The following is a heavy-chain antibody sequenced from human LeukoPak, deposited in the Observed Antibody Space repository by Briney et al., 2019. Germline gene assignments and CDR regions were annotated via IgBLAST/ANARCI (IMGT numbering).Heavy chain of an antibody. J-gene: IGHJ6*02. V-gene: IGHV3-23*01. D-gene: IGHD5-18*01. Sequence: PGGSLRLSCAASGFTFSSYAMSWVRQAPGKGLEWVSAISGSGGSTYYADSVKGRFTISRDNSKNTLYLQMNSLRAEDTAVYYCARDGLEGYSYGAYYYYGMDVWGQGTTVTVSS. CDR1: GFTFSSYA. CDR2: ISGSGGST. CDR3: ARDGLEGYSYGAYYYYGMDV.